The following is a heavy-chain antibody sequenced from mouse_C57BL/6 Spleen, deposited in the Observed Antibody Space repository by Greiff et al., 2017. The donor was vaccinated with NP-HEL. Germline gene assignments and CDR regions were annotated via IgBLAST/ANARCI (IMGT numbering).Heavy chain of an antibody. Sequence: QVQLQQSGAELVRPGTSVKVSCKASGYAFTNYLIAWVKQRPGQGLEWIGVINPGSGGTNYNEKFKSKATLTADKSSSTAYMQLSSLTSEDSAVYFCDRSGDVCYGSGFAYWGQGTLVTVSA. D-gene: IGHD1-1*01. CDR1: GYAFTNYL. V-gene: IGHV1-54*01. CDR2: INPGSGGT. J-gene: IGHJ3*01. CDR3: DRSGDVCYGSGFAY.